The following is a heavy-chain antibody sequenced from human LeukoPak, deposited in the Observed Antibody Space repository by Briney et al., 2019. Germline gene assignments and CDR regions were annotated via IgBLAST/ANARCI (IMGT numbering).Heavy chain of an antibody. V-gene: IGHV3-7*01. CDR3: ARDLVITFGGGLDY. J-gene: IGHJ4*02. CDR1: GFTFSSYW. D-gene: IGHD3-16*01. Sequence: GGSLRLSCAASGFTFSSYWMSWVRQAPGKGLEWVANIKQDGSEKYYVDSVKGRFTISRDNAKNSLYLQMHSLRAEDTAVYYCARDLVITFGGGLDYWGQGTLVTVSS. CDR2: IKQDGSEK.